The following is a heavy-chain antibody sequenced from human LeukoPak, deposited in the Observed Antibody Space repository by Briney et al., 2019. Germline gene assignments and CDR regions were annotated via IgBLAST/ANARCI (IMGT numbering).Heavy chain of an antibody. J-gene: IGHJ4*02. Sequence: PGGSLRLSCAASGFTFDDYGMSWVRQVPGKGLEWVSGINWNGGSTGYADSVKGRFTISRDNAKNSLYLQMNSLRAEDTALYYCARDLLRWGSGSYYLDYWGQGTLVTVSS. V-gene: IGHV3-20*04. D-gene: IGHD3-10*01. CDR2: INWNGGST. CDR1: GFTFDDYG. CDR3: ARDLLRWGSGSYYLDY.